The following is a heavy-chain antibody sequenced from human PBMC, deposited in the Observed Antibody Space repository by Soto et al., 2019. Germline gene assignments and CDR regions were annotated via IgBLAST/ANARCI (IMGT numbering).Heavy chain of an antibody. Sequence: QVQLVESGGGVVQPGRSLRLSCAASGFTFSSYAMHWVRQAPGKGLEWVAVISYDGSNKYYADSVKDRFTISRDNSKNTLYLQMNSLRAEDTAVYYCARDRAVTTSYYYYGMDVWGQGTTVTVSS. J-gene: IGHJ6*02. CDR2: ISYDGSNK. CDR3: ARDRAVTTSYYYYGMDV. D-gene: IGHD4-17*01. CDR1: GFTFSSYA. V-gene: IGHV3-30-3*01.